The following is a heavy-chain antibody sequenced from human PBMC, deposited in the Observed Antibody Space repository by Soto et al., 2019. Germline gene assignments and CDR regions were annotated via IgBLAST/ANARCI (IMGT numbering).Heavy chain of an antibody. CDR2: IYYSGST. V-gene: IGHV4-59*01. CDR3: ARGGYSYGGSPQSVNWFDP. CDR1: GGSISSYY. J-gene: IGHJ5*02. Sequence: NPSETLSLTCTVSGGSISSYYWSWIRQPPGKGLEWIGYIYYSGSTNYNPSLKSRVTISVDTSKNQFSLKLSSVTAADTAVYYCARGGYSYGGSPQSVNWFDPWGQGTLVTVSS. D-gene: IGHD5-18*01.